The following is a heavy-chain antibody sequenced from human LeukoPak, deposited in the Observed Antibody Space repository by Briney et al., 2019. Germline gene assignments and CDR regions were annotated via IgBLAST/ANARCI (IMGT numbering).Heavy chain of an antibody. D-gene: IGHD6-19*01. J-gene: IGHJ4*02. CDR1: GFTFSSYW. V-gene: IGHV3-7*01. CDR3: ARGAARRGIAVAGGFDY. CDR2: IKQDGSEK. Sequence: GGSLRLSCAASGFTFSSYWMSWVRQAPGKGLEWVANIKQDGSEKYYVDSVKGRFTISRDNAKNSLYLQMNSLRAEDTAVYYCARGAARRGIAVAGGFDYWGQGTLVTVSS.